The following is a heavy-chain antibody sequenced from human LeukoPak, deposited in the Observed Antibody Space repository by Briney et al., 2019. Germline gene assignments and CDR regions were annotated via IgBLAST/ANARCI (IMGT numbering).Heavy chain of an antibody. CDR1: GGSFSGYY. CDR2: INHSGST. Sequence: PSETLSLTCAVYGGSFSGYYWSWIRQPPGKGLEWIGEINHSGSTNYNPSLKSRVTISVDTSKNQFSLKLSSVTAADTAVYYCARTRYYDFWSGYYGPKHKDYVHYFDYWGQGTLVTVSS. J-gene: IGHJ4*02. CDR3: ARTRYYDFWSGYYGPKHKDYVHYFDY. V-gene: IGHV4-34*01. D-gene: IGHD3-3*01.